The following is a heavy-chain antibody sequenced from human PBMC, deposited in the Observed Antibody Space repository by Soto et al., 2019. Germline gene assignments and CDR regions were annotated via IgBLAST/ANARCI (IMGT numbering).Heavy chain of an antibody. J-gene: IGHJ1*01. D-gene: IGHD3-10*01. CDR1: GGSVSTYY. Sequence: SETLSLTCTVSGGSVSTYYWSWIRQPPGKGLEWIGYIYYSGSTNYNPSLKSRVTISVDTSKNQFSLKLSSVTAADTAVYYCARDDYYGSGSSAFQHWGQGTLVTVSS. CDR2: IYYSGST. V-gene: IGHV4-59*02. CDR3: ARDDYYGSGSSAFQH.